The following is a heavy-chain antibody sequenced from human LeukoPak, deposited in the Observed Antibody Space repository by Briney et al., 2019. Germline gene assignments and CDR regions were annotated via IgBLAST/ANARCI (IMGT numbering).Heavy chain of an antibody. Sequence: SETLSLTCTVSGGSISSYYWSWIRQPPGKGLEWIGYIYYSGSTNYNPSLKSRVTISVDTSKNQFSLKLSSVTAADTAVYYCAGAGNYDSQGGTCEWFDPWGQGTLVTVSS. CDR2: IYYSGST. D-gene: IGHD5-12*01. CDR3: AGAGNYDSQGGTCEWFDP. V-gene: IGHV4-59*01. J-gene: IGHJ5*02. CDR1: GGSISSYY.